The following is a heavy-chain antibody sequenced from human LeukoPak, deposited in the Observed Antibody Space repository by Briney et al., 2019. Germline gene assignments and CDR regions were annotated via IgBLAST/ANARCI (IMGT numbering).Heavy chain of an antibody. CDR3: ARVSCSGGSCSFDY. CDR1: GGSISSGSYY. Sequence: TSQTLSLTCTVSGGSISSGSYYWSWIRQPAGKGLEWIGRIYTSGSTNYNPSLKSRVTISVDTSKNQFSLKLSSVTAADTAVYYCARVSCSGGSCSFDYWGQGTLVTVSS. CDR2: IYTSGST. D-gene: IGHD2-15*01. V-gene: IGHV4-61*02. J-gene: IGHJ4*02.